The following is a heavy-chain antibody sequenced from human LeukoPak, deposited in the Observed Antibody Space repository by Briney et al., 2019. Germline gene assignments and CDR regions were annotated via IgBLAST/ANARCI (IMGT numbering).Heavy chain of an antibody. CDR2: INSDGSHT. CDR3: ASHSTFVGGATESIDY. CDR1: EFTFNNYW. D-gene: IGHD1-26*01. Sequence: PGGSLRLSCAASEFTFNNYWMHWVRQAPGKELVWVSRINSDGSHTDYADSVKGRFTISRDNAKNTLYLQMNSLRAEDTAAYYCASHSTFVGGATESIDYWGQGTLVTVSS. J-gene: IGHJ4*02. V-gene: IGHV3-74*01.